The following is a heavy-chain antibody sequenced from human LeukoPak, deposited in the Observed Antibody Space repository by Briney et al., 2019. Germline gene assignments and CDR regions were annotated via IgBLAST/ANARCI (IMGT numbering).Heavy chain of an antibody. D-gene: IGHD1-26*01. CDR3: ARDTLHEGATPRRAY. Sequence: SQTLSLTCAISGDSVSSNSAAWNWIRQSPSRGLEWLGRTYYRSKWFNDYAGSVKSRIIINPDTSRNQFSLQLNSVTPEDTAVYYCARDTLHEGATPRRAYWGQGTLVTVSS. CDR1: GDSVSSNSAA. V-gene: IGHV6-1*01. CDR2: TYYRSKWFN. J-gene: IGHJ4*02.